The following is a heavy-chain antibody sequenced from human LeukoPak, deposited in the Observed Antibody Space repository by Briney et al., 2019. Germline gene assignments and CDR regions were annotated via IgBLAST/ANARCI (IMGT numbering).Heavy chain of an antibody. D-gene: IGHD6-19*01. J-gene: IGHJ4*02. V-gene: IGHV3-23*01. CDR2: ISGSGGST. Sequence: GGSLRLSCAASGFTFSSYAMSWVRQAPGKGLEWVSAISGSGGSTYYADSVKGRFTISRDNSKNTLYLQMNSLRAEDTAVYYCASREQWLVFFDYWGQGTLVTVSS. CDR3: ASREQWLVFFDY. CDR1: GFTFSSYA.